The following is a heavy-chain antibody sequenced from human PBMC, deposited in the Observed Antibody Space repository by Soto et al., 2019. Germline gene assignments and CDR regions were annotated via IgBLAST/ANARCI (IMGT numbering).Heavy chain of an antibody. CDR1: GFSLSTNEVS. CDR2: IYWDDDK. Sequence: QITLKESGPTVVKPTQTLTLTCTLSGFSLSTNEVSVGWIRQPPGKALEWLALIYWDDDKRYSPSLKNRLTITTDTSKNQVVLTTTTLDPGDTATYYCAHRDGALFYFAYWGQGTLVTVTS. V-gene: IGHV2-5*02. J-gene: IGHJ4*02. CDR3: AHRDGALFYFAY.